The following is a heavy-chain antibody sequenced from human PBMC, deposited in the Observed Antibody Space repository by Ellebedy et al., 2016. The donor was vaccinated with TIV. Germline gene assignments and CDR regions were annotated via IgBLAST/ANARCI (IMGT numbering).Heavy chain of an antibody. D-gene: IGHD3-9*01. Sequence: GGSLKISCAASGFTFSDYYMNWIRQAPGKGLEWISYISSGSSSIYYADSVKGRFTISRDNSKNTLYLQMNSLRAEDTAVYYCARDPRAPAYYHISYGMDVWGQGTTVTVSS. CDR3: ARDPRAPAYYHISYGMDV. CDR1: GFTFSDYY. V-gene: IGHV3-11*04. CDR2: ISSGSSSI. J-gene: IGHJ6*02.